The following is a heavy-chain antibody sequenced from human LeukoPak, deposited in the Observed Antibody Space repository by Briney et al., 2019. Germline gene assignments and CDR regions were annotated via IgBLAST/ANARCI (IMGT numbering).Heavy chain of an antibody. CDR2: INHSGST. CDR1: GGSFSGYY. Sequence: PSETLSLTCAVYGGSFSGYYWSWIRQPPGKGLEWIGEINHSGSTNYNPSLKSRVTISVDTSKNQFSLKLSSVTAADTAVYYCARDRYSNYGYYYGMDVWGQGTTVTVSS. J-gene: IGHJ6*02. D-gene: IGHD4-4*01. V-gene: IGHV4-34*01. CDR3: ARDRYSNYGYYYGMDV.